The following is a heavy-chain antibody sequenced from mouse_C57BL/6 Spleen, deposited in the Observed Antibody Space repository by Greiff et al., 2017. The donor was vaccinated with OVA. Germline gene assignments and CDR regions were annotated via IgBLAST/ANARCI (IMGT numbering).Heavy chain of an antibody. J-gene: IGHJ4*01. CDR1: GYTFTSYW. Sequence: QVQLQQPGAELVKPGASVKMSCKASGYTFTSYWITWVKQRPGQGLEWIGDIYPGSGSTNYNEKFKSKATLTVDTSSSTAYMQLSSLTSEDSAVYYCARTSPTVVAENYAMDYWGQGTSVTVSS. D-gene: IGHD1-1*01. CDR2: IYPGSGST. CDR3: ARTSPTVVAENYAMDY. V-gene: IGHV1-55*01.